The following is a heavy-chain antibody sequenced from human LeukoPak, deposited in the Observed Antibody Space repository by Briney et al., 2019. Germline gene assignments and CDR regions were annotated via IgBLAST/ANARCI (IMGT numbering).Heavy chain of an antibody. CDR2: IVVGSGNT. D-gene: IGHD3-9*01. V-gene: IGHV1-58*01. CDR3: AAAPQYDILSFDL. Sequence: SVKVSCKASGFTFTSTAVQWVRQARGQRLEWIGWIVVGSGNTNYAQKFQERVTITRDMSTSTAYMELSSLRSEDTAVYYCAAAPQYDILSFDLWGRGTLVTVSS. J-gene: IGHJ2*01. CDR1: GFTFTSTA.